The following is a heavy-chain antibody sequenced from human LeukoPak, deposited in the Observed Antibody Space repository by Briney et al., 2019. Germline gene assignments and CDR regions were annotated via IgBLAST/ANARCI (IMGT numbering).Heavy chain of an antibody. CDR3: ASSPVTILRFLEWLLPFDY. D-gene: IGHD3-3*01. CDR2: INPNSGGT. V-gene: IGHV1-2*02. J-gene: IGHJ4*02. Sequence: ASVKVSCKASGYTFTGYYMHWVRQAPGQGLEWVGWINPNSGGTNYAQKFQGRVTMTRDTSISTAYMELSRLRSDDTAVYYCASSPVTILRFLEWLLPFDYWGQGTLVTVSS. CDR1: GYTFTGYY.